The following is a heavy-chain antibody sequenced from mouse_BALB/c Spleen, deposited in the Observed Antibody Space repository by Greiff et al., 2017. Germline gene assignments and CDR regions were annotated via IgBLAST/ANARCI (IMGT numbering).Heavy chain of an antibody. J-gene: IGHJ1*01. CDR1: GFTFSSYT. D-gene: IGHD2-14*01. Sequence: EVKVVESGGGLVQPGGSLKLSCAASGFTFSSYTMSWVRQTPEKRLEWVAYISNGGGSTYYPDTVKGRFTISRDNAKNTLYLQMSSLKSEDTAMYYCARRGYAGYFDVWGAGTTVTVSS. V-gene: IGHV5-12-2*01. CDR3: ARRGYAGYFDV. CDR2: ISNGGGST.